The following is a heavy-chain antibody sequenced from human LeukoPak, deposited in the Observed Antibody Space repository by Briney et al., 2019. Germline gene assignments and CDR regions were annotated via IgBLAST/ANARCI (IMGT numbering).Heavy chain of an antibody. V-gene: IGHV3-43*01. Sequence: GGSLRLSCSASGFTFDDYTMHWVRQAPGKGLEWVSLISWDGGSTYYADSVKGRFTISRDNSKNSLYLQMNSLRTEDTALYYCAKDNDAYFDYWGQGTLVTVS. CDR1: GFTFDDYT. CDR2: ISWDGGST. J-gene: IGHJ4*02. D-gene: IGHD1-1*01. CDR3: AKDNDAYFDY.